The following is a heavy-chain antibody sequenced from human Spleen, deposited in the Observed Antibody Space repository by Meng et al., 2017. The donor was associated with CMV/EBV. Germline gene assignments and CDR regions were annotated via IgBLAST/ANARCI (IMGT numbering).Heavy chain of an antibody. J-gene: IGHJ6*02. V-gene: IGHV3-33*03. CDR2: IYYDGTHE. Sequence: GESLKISCAASGFVFGSYGMHWVRQVPGKGLEWVALIYYDGTHEYYSDAVRGRFTISRDNSKNTVSLQMNSLRGEDTAVYFCAKDRVARWLASEVDYYGMDAWGQGTTVTVSS. CDR3: AKDRVARWLASEVDYYGMDA. CDR1: GFVFGSYG. D-gene: IGHD6-19*01.